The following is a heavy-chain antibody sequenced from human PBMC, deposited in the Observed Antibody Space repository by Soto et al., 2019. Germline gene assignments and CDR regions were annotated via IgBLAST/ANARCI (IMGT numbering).Heavy chain of an antibody. V-gene: IGHV1-69*13. CDR2: IIPIFGTA. Sequence: SVKVSCKASGGTFSSYAISWVRQAPGQGLEWMGGIIPIFGTANYAQKFQGRVTITADESTSTAYMELSSLRSEDTAVYYCARNRIVGATQDYFDYWGQGTLVTVSS. CDR1: GGTFSSYA. D-gene: IGHD1-26*01. CDR3: ARNRIVGATQDYFDY. J-gene: IGHJ4*02.